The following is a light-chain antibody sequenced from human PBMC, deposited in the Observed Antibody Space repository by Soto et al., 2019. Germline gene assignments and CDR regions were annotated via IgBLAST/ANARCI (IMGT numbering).Light chain of an antibody. Sequence: VLTQSPATLSLSPGESAALSCRASQSVGSYLAWLQQMPGQAPRLLIYDATNRANGIPAKFSGSGSGTDFTLTITCREPEDFALYFCLQRASWPHTFGPGNKVEIK. V-gene: IGKV3-11*01. CDR2: DAT. CDR1: QSVGSY. CDR3: LQRASWPHT. J-gene: IGKJ3*01.